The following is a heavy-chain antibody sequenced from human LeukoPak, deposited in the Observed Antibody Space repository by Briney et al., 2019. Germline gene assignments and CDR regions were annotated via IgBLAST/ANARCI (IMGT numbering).Heavy chain of an antibody. CDR2: ISWNSGSI. V-gene: IGHV3-9*01. CDR1: GFTFDDYA. J-gene: IGHJ5*02. Sequence: PGGSLRLSCAASGFTFDDYAMHWVRQAPGKGLEWVSGISWNSGSIGYADSVKGRLTISRDNSKNTLYLQMNSLTTEDTATYYCAKDWGANNWYNWFDPWGQGTQVTVSS. D-gene: IGHD1-20*01. CDR3: AKDWGANNWYNWFDP.